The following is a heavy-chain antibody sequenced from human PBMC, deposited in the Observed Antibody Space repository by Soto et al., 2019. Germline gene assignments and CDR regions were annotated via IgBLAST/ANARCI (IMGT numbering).Heavy chain of an antibody. CDR1: GGTFSSYA. V-gene: IGHV1-69*13. Sequence: ASVKVSCKASGGTFSSYAISWVRQAPGQGLEWMGGIIPIFGTANYAQKFQGRVTITADESTSTAYMELSSLRSEDTAVYYCARFIAVAGGPYVYFDYWGQGTLVTVSS. CDR2: IIPIFGTA. CDR3: ARFIAVAGGPYVYFDY. J-gene: IGHJ4*02. D-gene: IGHD6-19*01.